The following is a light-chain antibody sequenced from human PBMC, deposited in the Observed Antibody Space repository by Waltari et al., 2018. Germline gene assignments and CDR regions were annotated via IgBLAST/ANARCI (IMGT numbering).Light chain of an antibody. V-gene: IGKV3D-15*01. CDR3: QQYENLIT. Sequence: IVMTQSPATLSVSPGERVALSCRASQSVSTNFAWYQQRPGQAPRLLIYDTSTRATGITARFSGSGSGTEFTLTISSLQSEDSGIYYWQQYENLITFGQGTRLEIK. J-gene: IGKJ5*01. CDR1: QSVSTN. CDR2: DTS.